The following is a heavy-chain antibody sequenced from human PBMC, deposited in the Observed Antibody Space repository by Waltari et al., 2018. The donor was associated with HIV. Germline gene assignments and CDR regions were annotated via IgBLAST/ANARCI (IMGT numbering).Heavy chain of an antibody. CDR3: ARPGRSGWNFES. Sequence: VQLLDPGGGLVKPAGSLRLSCPASVYPFSTFWISWVRQAPGKVLEGVANINQDGSETDFVDSVKGRFTFYRDNPKNSMYLQMNNLRVEDTAVYYCARPGRSGWNFESWGQGTLVTVSS. J-gene: IGHJ4*02. D-gene: IGHD6-25*01. V-gene: IGHV3-7*01. CDR2: INQDGSET. CDR1: VYPFSTFW.